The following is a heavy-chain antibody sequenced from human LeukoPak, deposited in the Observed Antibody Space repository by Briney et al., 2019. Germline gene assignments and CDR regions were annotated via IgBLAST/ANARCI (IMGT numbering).Heavy chain of an antibody. CDR2: ISGSGGST. V-gene: IGHV3-23*01. CDR3: AKCIMVRGYPLDY. Sequence: GGSLRLSCAASGFTFSSYAMNWVRQAPGKGLEWVSGISGSGGSTYYADSVKGRFTISRDKSKNTLYLQMDSLRAEDTAVYYCAKCIMVRGYPLDYWGQGILVTVSS. D-gene: IGHD3-10*01. CDR1: GFTFSSYA. J-gene: IGHJ4*02.